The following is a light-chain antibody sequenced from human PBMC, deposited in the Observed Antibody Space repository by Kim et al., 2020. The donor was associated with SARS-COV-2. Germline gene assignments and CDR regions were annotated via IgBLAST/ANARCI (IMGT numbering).Light chain of an antibody. Sequence: DVVMTQSPLSLPVTLGQPASISCRSSRSLVRSDGNTYLNWFQQRPGQPPRRLIHKVSNRDSGVPDRFSGSGSGADFTLRISRVEAADVGSYYSMQGTHCPPYTVGQGTKLEI. J-gene: IGKJ2*01. V-gene: IGKV2-30*02. CDR1: RSLVRSDGNTY. CDR2: KVS. CDR3: MQGTHCPPYT.